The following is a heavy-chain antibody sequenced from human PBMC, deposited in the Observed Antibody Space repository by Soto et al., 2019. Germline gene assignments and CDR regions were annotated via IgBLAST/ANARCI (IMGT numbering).Heavy chain of an antibody. CDR1: GYSLSEFS. CDR2: FAREDGDT. D-gene: IGHD3-3*01. CDR3: TNQPLSAGPFSGGYYYRTFDL. Sequence: ASVKVSCKVSGYSLSEFSLHWVRQAPGNGLEWMGGFAREDGDTIYAQKFQGRVSLTEDTSTDTAYMSLSSLTSDDTAVYFCTNQPLSAGPFSGGYYYRTFDLWGQGSLVTVSS. V-gene: IGHV1-24*01. J-gene: IGHJ4*02.